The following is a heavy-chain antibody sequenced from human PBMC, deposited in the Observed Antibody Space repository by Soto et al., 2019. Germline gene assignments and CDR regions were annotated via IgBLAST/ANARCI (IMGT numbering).Heavy chain of an antibody. CDR2: ISAYNGNT. V-gene: IGHV1-18*01. CDR1: GYTFTSYG. J-gene: IGHJ4*02. D-gene: IGHD4-17*01. CDR3: AREPYGDPLSAYYFDY. Sequence: GASVKVSCKASGYTFTSYGISWVRQAPGQGLEWMGWISAYNGNTNYAQKLQGRVTMTTDTSTSTAYMELRSLRSDDTAVYYCAREPYGDPLSAYYFDYWGQGTLVTVSS.